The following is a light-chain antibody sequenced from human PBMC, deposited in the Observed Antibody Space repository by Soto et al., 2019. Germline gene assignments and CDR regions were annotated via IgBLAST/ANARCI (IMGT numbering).Light chain of an antibody. Sequence: QSVLTQPPSVSGAPGQRVTISCTGSSSNIGAGYDVHWYQHLPGTAPKLLIYGNSNRPSGVPDRLSGSKSGTSASLAITGLQAEDEGDYCCQSYDSSLSAHVVFGGGTKLTVL. V-gene: IGLV1-40*01. CDR1: SSNIGAGYD. J-gene: IGLJ2*01. CDR2: GNS. CDR3: QSYDSSLSAHVV.